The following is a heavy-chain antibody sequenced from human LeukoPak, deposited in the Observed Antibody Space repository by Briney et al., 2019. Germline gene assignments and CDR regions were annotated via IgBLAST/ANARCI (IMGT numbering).Heavy chain of an antibody. CDR3: ARGPFTAWFHY. V-gene: IGHV4-34*01. Sequence: SETLSLTCAVYGGSFSGYYWSWIRQPPGKGLEWIGEINHSGSTNYNPSLKSRATISVDTSKNQFSLKLSSVTAADTAVYYCARGPFTAWFHYWGQGTLVTVSS. CDR1: GGSFSGYY. J-gene: IGHJ4*02. CDR2: INHSGST. D-gene: IGHD3-10*01.